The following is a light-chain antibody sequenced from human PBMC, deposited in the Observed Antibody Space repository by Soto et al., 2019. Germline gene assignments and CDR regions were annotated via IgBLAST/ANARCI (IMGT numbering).Light chain of an antibody. CDR3: QHYNSYSEA. V-gene: IGKV3-20*01. J-gene: IGKJ1*01. CDR2: GAS. CDR1: QSVSSSY. Sequence: EIVLTQSPGTLSLSPGERATLSCRASQSVSSSYLAWYQQKPGQAPRRLIYGASSRATGIPDRFSGSGSGTEFTLTISSLQPDDFATYYCQHYNSYSEAFGQGTKV.